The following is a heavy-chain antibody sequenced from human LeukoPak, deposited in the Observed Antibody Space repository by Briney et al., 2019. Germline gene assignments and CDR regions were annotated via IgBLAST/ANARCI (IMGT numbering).Heavy chain of an antibody. V-gene: IGHV3-21*01. CDR3: ARESGRSSSWYYFDY. CDR2: ISSSSSYI. CDR1: GFIFSNYQ. Sequence: PGGSLRLSCAVSGFIFSNYQMNWVRQAPGKGLEWVSSISSSSSYIYYADSVKGRFTISRDNAKNSLYLQMNSLRAEDTAVYYCARESGRSSSWYYFDYWGQGTLVTVSS. D-gene: IGHD6-13*01. J-gene: IGHJ4*02.